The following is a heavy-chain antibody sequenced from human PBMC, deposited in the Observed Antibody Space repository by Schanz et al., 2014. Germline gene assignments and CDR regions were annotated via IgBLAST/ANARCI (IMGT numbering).Heavy chain of an antibody. CDR3: AKTLFPGGTQTFGN. D-gene: IGHD2-8*02. V-gene: IGHV3-64*01. CDR2: ISSKGDMT. Sequence: EVQLVESGGGLVQPGGSLRLSCAASGFTFSTSTMHWVRQAPGKGLEYVSSISSKGDMTFYGNSVKGRFTISRDNSKNTLYLQLGSLSAEDTAVYFCAKTLFPGGTQTFGNWGRGTLVTVSS. J-gene: IGHJ4*02. CDR1: GFTFSTST.